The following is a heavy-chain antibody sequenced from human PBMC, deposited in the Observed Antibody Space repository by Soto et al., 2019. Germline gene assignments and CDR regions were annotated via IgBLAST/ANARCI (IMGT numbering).Heavy chain of an antibody. V-gene: IGHV3-33*01. J-gene: IGHJ4*02. CDR1: GFTFSSYG. CDR2: IWYDGSNK. CDR3: ARSAGGSCYFAADY. D-gene: IGHD2-15*01. Sequence: ESGGGVVQPGRSLRLSCAASGFTFSSYGMHWVRQAPGKGLEWVAVIWYDGSNKYYADSVKGRFTISRDNSKNTLYLQMNSLRAEDTAVYYCARSAGGSCYFAADYWGQGTLVTVSS.